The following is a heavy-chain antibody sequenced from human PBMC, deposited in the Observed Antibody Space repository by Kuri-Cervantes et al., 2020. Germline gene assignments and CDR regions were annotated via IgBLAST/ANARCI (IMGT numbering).Heavy chain of an antibody. CDR1: GGTFSSYA. CDR2: IIPIFGTA. Sequence: SVKVSCKASGGTFSSYAISWVRQAPGQGLEWMGGIIPIFGTANYAQKFQGRVTITADESTSTAYMEPSSLRSEDTAVYYCARLTVTNKRTTVDYWGQGTLVTVSS. D-gene: IGHD4-17*01. CDR3: ARLTVTNKRTTVDY. J-gene: IGHJ4*02. V-gene: IGHV1-69*13.